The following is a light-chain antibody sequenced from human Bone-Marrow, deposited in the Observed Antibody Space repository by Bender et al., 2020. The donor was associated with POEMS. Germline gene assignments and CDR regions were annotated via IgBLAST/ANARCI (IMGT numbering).Light chain of an antibody. CDR1: SGHSSYA. J-gene: IGLJ2*01. Sequence: QLVLTQSPSASASLGASVKLTCTLSSGHSSYAIAWHQQQPEKGPRFLMKLNSDGSHTKGDGIPDRFSGSSSGPERYLTISSLQSEDEADYYCQTWVSGMRVIFGGGTKVTV. CDR3: QTWVSGMRVI. CDR2: LNSDGSH. V-gene: IGLV4-69*01.